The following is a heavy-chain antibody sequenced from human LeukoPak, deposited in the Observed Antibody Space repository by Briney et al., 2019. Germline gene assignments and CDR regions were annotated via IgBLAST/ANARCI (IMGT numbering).Heavy chain of an antibody. J-gene: IGHJ3*02. V-gene: IGHV1-46*01. CDR1: GYTFTSYY. CDR2: INPSGGST. D-gene: IGHD4-23*01. CDR3: ARDRPDPYGGNGDDAFDI. Sequence: ASVKVSCKASGYTFTSYYMHWVRQAPGQGLEWMGIINPSGGSTSYAQKFQGRVTMTRDTSTSTVYMELSSLGSEDTAVYYCARDRPDPYGGNGDDAFDIWGQGTMVTVSS.